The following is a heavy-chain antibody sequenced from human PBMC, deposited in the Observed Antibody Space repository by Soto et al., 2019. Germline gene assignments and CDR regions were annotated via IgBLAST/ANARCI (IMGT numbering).Heavy chain of an antibody. J-gene: IGHJ1*01. D-gene: IGHD3-22*01. CDR1: GRSFRSYS. CDR3: AIRYIDYYDSSGYPTNRSGFQH. Sequence: SVKVSCKACGRSFRSYSISGVRQAPGQGLEWMGGIIPIFGTANYAQKFQGRVTITADESTSTAYMELSSLRSEDTAVYYCAIRYIDYYDSSGYPTNRSGFQHWGQGTLVTVSS. V-gene: IGHV1-69*13. CDR2: IIPIFGTA.